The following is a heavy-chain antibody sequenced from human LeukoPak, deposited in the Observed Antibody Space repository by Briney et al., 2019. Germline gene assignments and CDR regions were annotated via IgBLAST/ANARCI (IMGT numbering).Heavy chain of an antibody. CDR1: GFTFSSYW. J-gene: IGHJ4*02. CDR3: ARDDTVTTRVGFID. D-gene: IGHD4-17*01. Sequence: GGSLRLSCAASGFTFSSYWMSWVRQAPGKGLEWVANIKQDGSEKYYVDSVKGRFTISRDNAKKSLYLLMNSLRAEDTAVYYCARDDTVTTRVGFIDWGQGTLVTVFS. CDR2: IKQDGSEK. V-gene: IGHV3-7*01.